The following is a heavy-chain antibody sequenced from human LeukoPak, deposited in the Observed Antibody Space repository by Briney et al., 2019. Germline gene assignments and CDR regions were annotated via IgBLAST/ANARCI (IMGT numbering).Heavy chain of an antibody. CDR3: AKWSGYYTRWFDP. CDR2: IRYDGSNK. J-gene: IGHJ5*02. D-gene: IGHD3-3*01. CDR1: GFTFSSYG. Sequence: PGGSLRLSCAASGFTFSSYGMHWVRQAPGKGLEWVAFIRYDGSNKYYADSVKGRFTISRDNSKNTLYLQMSSLRAEDTAVYYCAKWSGYYTRWFDPWGQGTLVTVSS. V-gene: IGHV3-30*02.